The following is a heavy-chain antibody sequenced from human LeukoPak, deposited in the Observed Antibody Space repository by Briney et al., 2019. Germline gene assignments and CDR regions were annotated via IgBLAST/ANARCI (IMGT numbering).Heavy chain of an antibody. CDR2: ISGSGGTT. V-gene: IGHV3-23*01. J-gene: IGHJ6*02. CDR3: AKVSGGGLYYDGMDV. CDR1: GFTFNDYA. D-gene: IGHD1-14*01. Sequence: PGGSLRLSCAASGFTFNDYAMNWVRQAPGKGLEWVSVISGSGGTTYYADSVKGRFTISRDSSKNTLYLQMNSLRAEDTAVYYCAKVSGGGLYYDGMDVGGQGTTVTVSS.